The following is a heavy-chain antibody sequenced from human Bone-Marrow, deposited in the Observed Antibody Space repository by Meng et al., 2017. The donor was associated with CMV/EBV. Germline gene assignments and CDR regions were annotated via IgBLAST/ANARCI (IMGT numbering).Heavy chain of an antibody. Sequence: SETLSLTCTVSGGSVSSGSYYWSWIRQPPGKGLEWIGYIYYSGSTNYNPSLKSRVTISVDTSKNQFSLKLSSVTAADTAVYYCARGGRRKQPLGDVWGQGTTVTVSS. CDR1: GGSVSSGSYY. V-gene: IGHV4-61*01. CDR3: ARGGRRKQPLGDV. CDR2: IYYSGST. D-gene: IGHD1-26*01. J-gene: IGHJ6*02.